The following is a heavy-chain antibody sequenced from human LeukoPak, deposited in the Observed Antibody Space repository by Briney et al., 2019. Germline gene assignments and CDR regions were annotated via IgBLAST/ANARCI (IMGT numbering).Heavy chain of an antibody. V-gene: IGHV3-21*01. CDR3: ARIILPDYYYYGMDV. CDR1: GFTFSSYS. D-gene: IGHD1-14*01. Sequence: GGSLRLSCAASGFTFSSYSMNWVRQAPGKGLEWVSSISSSSSYIYYADSVKGRFTISRDNAKNSLYLQMNSLRAEDTAVYYCARIILPDYYYYGMDVWGQGTTVTVSS. CDR2: ISSSSSYI. J-gene: IGHJ6*02.